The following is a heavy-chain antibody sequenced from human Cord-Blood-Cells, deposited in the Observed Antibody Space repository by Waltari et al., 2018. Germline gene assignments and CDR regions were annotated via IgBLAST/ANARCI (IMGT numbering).Heavy chain of an antibody. D-gene: IGHD4-17*01. J-gene: IGHJ3*02. CDR1: GFTFSSYA. Sequence: EVQLLESGGGLVQPGGSLRLSCAASGFTFSSYAMSWVRQAPGKGLGGGSAISGSGGSTYYADSVKGRFTISRDNSKNTLYLQMNSLRAEDTAVYYCAKDFTMTTEAFDIWGQGTMVTVSS. CDR3: AKDFTMTTEAFDI. CDR2: ISGSGGST. V-gene: IGHV3-23*01.